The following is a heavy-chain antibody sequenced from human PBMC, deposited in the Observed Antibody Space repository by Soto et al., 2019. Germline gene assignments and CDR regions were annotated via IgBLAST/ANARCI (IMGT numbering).Heavy chain of an antibody. CDR3: ARADCSGGSCYDTLDY. CDR2: MNPNSGNT. V-gene: IGHV1-8*01. CDR1: GYTFTSYD. Sequence: QVQLVQSGAEVKKPGASVKVSCKAFGYTFTSYDFNWVRQATGQGLEVMGWMNPNSGNTGYAQKFQGRVTMTRNTSISTAYMELSSLRSEDTAVYYCARADCSGGSCYDTLDYWGQGTLVTVSS. J-gene: IGHJ4*02. D-gene: IGHD2-15*01.